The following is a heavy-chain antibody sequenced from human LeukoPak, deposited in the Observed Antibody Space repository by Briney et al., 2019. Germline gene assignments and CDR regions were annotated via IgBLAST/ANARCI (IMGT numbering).Heavy chain of an antibody. D-gene: IGHD6-13*01. CDR2: IPYDGSNK. CDR3: ARDSPDSSSWQPTGD. J-gene: IGHJ4*02. CDR1: GFTFSNAW. Sequence: GGSLRLSCAASGFTFSNAWMSWVRQAPGKGLEWVAVIPYDGSNKYYADPVKGRFTISRDNSKNTQYLQMNSLRAEDTAVYYCARDSPDSSSWQPTGDWGQGTLVTVSS. V-gene: IGHV3-30-3*01.